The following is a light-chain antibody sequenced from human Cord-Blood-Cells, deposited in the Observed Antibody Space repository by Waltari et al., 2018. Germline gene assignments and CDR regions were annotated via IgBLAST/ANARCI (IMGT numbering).Light chain of an antibody. CDR1: QGISSY. Sequence: IRMTQSPSSISASTADRVTSTCRARQGISSYLAWYQQKPGKAPKLLIYAASTLQSGVPSRFSGSGSGTDFTLTISCLQSEDFATYYCQQYYSYPLTFGGGTKVEIK. CDR2: AAS. CDR3: QQYYSYPLT. J-gene: IGKJ4*01. V-gene: IGKV1-8*01.